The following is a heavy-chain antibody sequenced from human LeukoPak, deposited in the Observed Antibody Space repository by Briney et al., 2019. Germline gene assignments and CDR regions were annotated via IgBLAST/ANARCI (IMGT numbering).Heavy chain of an antibody. CDR1: GGSISSGGYY. J-gene: IGHJ5*02. Sequence: ETLSLTCTVSGGSISSGGYYWSWIRQPPGKGLEWVSVIYSGGDTYYADSVKGRFTISRDTSKNTLYLQMNSLRAEDTAVYYCTLVPPNPWGQGTLVTVSS. D-gene: IGHD2-2*01. V-gene: IGHV3-66*01. CDR2: IYSGGDT. CDR3: TLVPPNP.